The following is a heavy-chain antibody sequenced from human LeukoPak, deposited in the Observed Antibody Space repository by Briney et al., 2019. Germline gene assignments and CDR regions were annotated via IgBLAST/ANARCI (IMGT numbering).Heavy chain of an antibody. J-gene: IGHJ4*01. Sequence: GGSLRLSCAASGFTFSSYAMSWVRQAPGKGLVWVSHINSDGSATRYADSVKGRFTISRDNAMNTLYLQMNSLRGEDTAVYYCARGPGSSGGAYVGDYWGPGTLVTVSS. CDR3: ARGPGSSGGAYVGDY. CDR1: GFTFSSYA. D-gene: IGHD3-22*01. CDR2: INSDGSAT. V-gene: IGHV3-74*01.